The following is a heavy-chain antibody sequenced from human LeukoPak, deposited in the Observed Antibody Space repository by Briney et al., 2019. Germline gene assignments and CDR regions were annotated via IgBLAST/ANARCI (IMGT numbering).Heavy chain of an antibody. V-gene: IGHV3-23*01. J-gene: IGHJ5*02. D-gene: IGHD2-2*01. CDR3: AKGGYCSSTSCYGRENWFDP. CDR2: ISGSGGST. CDR1: GFTFSSYA. Sequence: GGSLRLSCADSGFTFSSYAMSWVRQAPGKGLEWVSAISGSGGSTYYADSVKGRFTISRDNSKNTLYLQMNSLRAEDTAVYYCAKGGYCSSTSCYGRENWFDPWGQGTLVTVPS.